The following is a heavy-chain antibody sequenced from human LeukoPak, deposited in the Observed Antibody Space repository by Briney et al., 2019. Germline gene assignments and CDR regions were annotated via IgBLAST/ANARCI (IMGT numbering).Heavy chain of an antibody. CDR2: ISLTGLT. Sequence: PSETLSLTCTVSGASISSSYWSWIRQPPGQGLEWIGEISLTGLTHYNPSLESRVTVSLDKSKNQLSLNLTSVTAADTAVYYCSRENGASSPFGYWGQGTLVTVLS. V-gene: IGHV4-59*12. CDR3: SRENGASSPFGY. J-gene: IGHJ4*02. CDR1: GASISSSY. D-gene: IGHD2-8*01.